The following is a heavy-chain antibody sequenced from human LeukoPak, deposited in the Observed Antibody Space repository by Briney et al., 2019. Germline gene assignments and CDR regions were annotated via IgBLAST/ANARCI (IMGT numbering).Heavy chain of an antibody. CDR2: IYSGGST. J-gene: IGHJ4*02. CDR3: ARDLGQLDY. D-gene: IGHD1-1*01. V-gene: IGHV3-53*01. Sequence: GGSLRLSCAASGFIFSNYGMNWVRQAPGKGLEWVSVIYSGGSTYYADSVKGRFTISRDNSKNTLYLQMNSLRAEDTAVYYCARDLGQLDYWGQGTLVTVSS. CDR1: GFIFSNYG.